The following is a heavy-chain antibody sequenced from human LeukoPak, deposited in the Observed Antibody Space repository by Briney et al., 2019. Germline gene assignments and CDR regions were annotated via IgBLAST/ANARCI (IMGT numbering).Heavy chain of an antibody. CDR2: IYHSGST. D-gene: IGHD2-2*02. J-gene: IGHJ6*02. V-gene: IGHV4-30-2*01. CDR1: GGSISSGGYS. CDR3: ARDCSSTSCYIHGTDV. Sequence: SQTLSLTCAVSGGSISSGGYSWSWIRQPPGKGLEWIGYIYHSGSTYYNPSLKSRVTISVDRSKNQFSLKLSSVTAADTAVYYCARDCSSTSCYIHGTDVWGQGTTVTVSS.